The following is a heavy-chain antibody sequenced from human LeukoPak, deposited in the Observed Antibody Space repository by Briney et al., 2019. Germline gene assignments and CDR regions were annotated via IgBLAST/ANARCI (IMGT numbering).Heavy chain of an antibody. D-gene: IGHD1/OR15-1a*01. CDR1: IGSISSSKW. CDR3: ARQKWEQQGRDYYFNGLAV. CDR2: IYLYGTT. V-gene: IGHV4-4*02. Sequence: SETLSLTCSVSIGSISSSKWWSWVRQSPVKGLEWIGEIYLYGTTNYNPSFASRVTMSVDRSRNQFSLKLTSVTAADTAVYYCARQKWEQQGRDYYFNGLAVWAQGPRSSSP. J-gene: IGHJ6*02.